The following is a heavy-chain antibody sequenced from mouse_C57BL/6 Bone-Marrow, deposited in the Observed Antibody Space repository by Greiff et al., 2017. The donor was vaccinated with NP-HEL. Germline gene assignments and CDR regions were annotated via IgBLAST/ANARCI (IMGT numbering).Heavy chain of an antibody. V-gene: IGHV3-6*01. D-gene: IGHD4-1*01. CDR1: GYSITSGYY. CDR2: ISYDGSN. CDR3: ARTGRAFDY. Sequence: EVKVEESGPGLVKPSQSLSLTCSVTGYSITSGYYWNWIRQFPGNKLEWMGYISYDGSNNYNPSLKNRISITRDTSKNQFFLKLNSVTTEDTATYYCARTGRAFDYWGQGTTLTVSS. J-gene: IGHJ2*01.